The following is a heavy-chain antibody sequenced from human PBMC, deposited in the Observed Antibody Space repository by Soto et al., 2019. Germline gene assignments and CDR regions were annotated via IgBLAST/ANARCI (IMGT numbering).Heavy chain of an antibody. J-gene: IGHJ4*02. V-gene: IGHV3-30-3*01. CDR2: ISYDGSNK. CDR1: GFTFSSYA. D-gene: IGHD4-17*01. Sequence: PGGSLRLSCAASGFTFSSYAMHWVRQAPGKGLEWVAVISYDGSNKYYADSVKGRFTISRDNSKNTLYLQMNSLRAEDTAVYYCARGVATVTGRPIDYWGQGTLVTVSS. CDR3: ARGVATVTGRPIDY.